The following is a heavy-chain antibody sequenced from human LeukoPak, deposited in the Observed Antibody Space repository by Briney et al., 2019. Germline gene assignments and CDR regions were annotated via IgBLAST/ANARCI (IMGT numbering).Heavy chain of an antibody. Sequence: GGSLRLSCAVSGFTFSSYEMNWVRKAPGKGLEWVSFISSTGRTIYYADSVKGRFTISRDNAKNSLYLQMNSLRAEDTAVYYCARRPYYYDGFGSWGQGTLVTVSS. V-gene: IGHV3-48*03. CDR2: ISSTGRTI. CDR3: ARRPYYYDGFGS. J-gene: IGHJ4*02. D-gene: IGHD3-22*01. CDR1: GFTFSSYE.